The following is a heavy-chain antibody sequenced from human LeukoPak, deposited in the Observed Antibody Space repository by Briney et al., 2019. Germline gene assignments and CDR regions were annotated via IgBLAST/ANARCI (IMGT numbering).Heavy chain of an antibody. CDR1: GGSISSYY. CDR2: IYYSGST. D-gene: IGHD3-3*01. V-gene: IGHV4-59*08. CDR3: ARHGERYYDFWSGYLGNIDY. Sequence: EASETLSLTCTVSGGSISSYYWSWIRQPPGKGLEWIGYIYYSGSTNCNPSLKSRVTISVDTSKNQFSLKLSSVTAADTAVYYCARHGERYYDFWSGYLGNIDYWGQGTLVTVSS. J-gene: IGHJ4*02.